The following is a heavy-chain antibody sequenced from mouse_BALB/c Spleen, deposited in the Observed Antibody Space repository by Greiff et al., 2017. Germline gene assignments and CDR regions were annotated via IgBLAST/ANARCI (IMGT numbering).Heavy chain of an antibody. Sequence: EVQRVESGGGLVQPKGSLKLSCAASGFTFNTYAMNWVRQAPGKGLEWVARIRSKSNNYATYYADSVKDRFTISRDDSQSMLYLQMNNLKTEDTAMYYCVRHETGFAYWGQGTLVTVSA. CDR1: GFTFNTYA. CDR3: VRHETGFAY. CDR2: IRSKSNNYAT. J-gene: IGHJ3*01. V-gene: IGHV10-1*02.